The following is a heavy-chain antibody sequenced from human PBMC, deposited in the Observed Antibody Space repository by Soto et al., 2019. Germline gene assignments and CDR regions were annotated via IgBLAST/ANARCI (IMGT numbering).Heavy chain of an antibody. D-gene: IGHD2-2*01. J-gene: IGHJ4*02. CDR2: ISGSGGST. Sequence: EVQLLESGGGLVQPGGSLRLSCAASGFTFSSYAMSWVRQAPGKGLEWVLAISGSGGSTYYEDSVKGRFTISRDNSKNTLYLQMNSLRAEDTAVYYCAKGIVSYCSSTSCSSSLDYWGQGTLVTVSS. CDR3: AKGIVSYCSSTSCSSSLDY. CDR1: GFTFSSYA. V-gene: IGHV3-23*01.